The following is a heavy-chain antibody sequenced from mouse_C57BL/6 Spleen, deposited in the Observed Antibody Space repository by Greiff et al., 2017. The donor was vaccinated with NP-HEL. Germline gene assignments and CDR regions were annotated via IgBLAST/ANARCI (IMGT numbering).Heavy chain of an antibody. CDR1: GFNIKNTY. CDR2: IDPANGNT. CDR3: AKGLSSSYYYAMDY. D-gene: IGHD1-3*01. Sequence: EVKLKQSVAELVRPGASVKLSCTASGFNIKNTYMHWVKQRPEQGLEWIGRIDPANGNTKYAPKFQGKATITADTSSNTAYLQLSSLTSEDTAIYYCAKGLSSSYYYAMDYWGQGTSVTVSS. J-gene: IGHJ4*01. V-gene: IGHV14-3*01.